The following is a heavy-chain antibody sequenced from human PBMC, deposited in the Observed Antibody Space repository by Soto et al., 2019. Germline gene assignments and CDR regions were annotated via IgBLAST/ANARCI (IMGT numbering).Heavy chain of an antibody. V-gene: IGHV1-46*01. J-gene: IGHJ4*02. CDR2: IKTRGGTT. D-gene: IGHD4-17*01. CDR3: ARGPDDSDVPRWDY. Sequence: APGKGLGWMGIIKTRGGTTAYAQKFRGRLTVTRDTSTSTVYMELSNLRSEDTAIYYCARGPDDSDVPRWDYWGQGTRVTVSS.